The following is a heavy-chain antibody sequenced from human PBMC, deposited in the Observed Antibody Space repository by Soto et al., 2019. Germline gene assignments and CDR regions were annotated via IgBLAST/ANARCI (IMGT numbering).Heavy chain of an antibody. CDR2: IVPMFGTA. Sequence: SVKVSCKASGGTFADFIMNWVRQTPGQGLEWMGGIVPMFGTATYVEKFKGRVTISATGSTSTAYMELTSLRSEDTAVYYCARNGTYSSSLSQYSGMDVWGQGTTVTVS. J-gene: IGHJ6*02. V-gene: IGHV1-69*13. CDR3: ARNGTYSSSLSQYSGMDV. CDR1: GGTFADFI. D-gene: IGHD6-6*01.